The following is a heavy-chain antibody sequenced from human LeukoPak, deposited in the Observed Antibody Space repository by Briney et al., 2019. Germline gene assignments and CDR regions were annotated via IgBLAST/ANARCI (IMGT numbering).Heavy chain of an antibody. D-gene: IGHD4-17*01. Sequence: PGGSLRLSCAASGFTFSSYAMSWVRQASGKGLEWVSAISGSGGSTYYADSVKGRFTISRDNSKNTLYLQMNSLRAEDTAVYYCAKDRDYGDYYFDYWGQGTLVTVSS. CDR3: AKDRDYGDYYFDY. CDR2: ISGSGGST. CDR1: GFTFSSYA. V-gene: IGHV3-23*01. J-gene: IGHJ4*02.